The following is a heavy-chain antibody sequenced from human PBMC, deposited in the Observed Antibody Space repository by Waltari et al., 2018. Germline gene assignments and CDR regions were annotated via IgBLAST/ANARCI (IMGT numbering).Heavy chain of an antibody. CDR2: IYTSGST. Sequence: QVQLQESGPGLVKPSQTLSLTCTVSGGSISSGSYYWSWIRQPAGKGLEWIGRIYTSGSTNYNPSLKSRVTISVDTSKNQFSLMLSSVTAADTAVYYCARVTGSIAAAGDWGQGTLVTVSS. J-gene: IGHJ4*02. V-gene: IGHV4-61*02. CDR1: GGSISSGSYY. D-gene: IGHD6-13*01. CDR3: ARVTGSIAAAGD.